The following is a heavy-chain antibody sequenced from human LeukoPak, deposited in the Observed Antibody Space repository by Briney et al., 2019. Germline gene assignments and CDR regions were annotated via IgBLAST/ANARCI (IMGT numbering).Heavy chain of an antibody. V-gene: IGHV1-2*02. J-gene: IGHJ6*02. D-gene: IGHD1-26*01. CDR2: INPNSGGT. Sequence: GASVKVSCKASGYTFTDYYMHWVRQAPGQGLEWMGWINPNSGGTNYAQKFQGRVTMTRDTSIITVYMELSRLRSDDTAVYYCARVGTYYYYGMDVWGQGTTVTVSS. CDR1: GYTFTDYY. CDR3: ARVGTYYYYGMDV.